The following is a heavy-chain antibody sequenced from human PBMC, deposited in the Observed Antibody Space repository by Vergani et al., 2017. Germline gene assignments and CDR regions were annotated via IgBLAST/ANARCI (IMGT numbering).Heavy chain of an antibody. D-gene: IGHD5/OR15-5a*01. CDR2: IKSDGSIT. CDR3: ERATCIETCYVSTWLDS. J-gene: IGHJ5*01. CDR1: GFSFNSYW. V-gene: IGHV3-74*03. Sequence: DVHLAESGGGFFQPGGSLRLSCSASGFSFNSYWMHWVRQVPGNGLLWGSRIKSDGSITAYADSVKGRFTISRDNAQNTLYLQMNSLRVEDTGVYYCERATCIETCYVSTWLDSWGQGTLVTVSS.